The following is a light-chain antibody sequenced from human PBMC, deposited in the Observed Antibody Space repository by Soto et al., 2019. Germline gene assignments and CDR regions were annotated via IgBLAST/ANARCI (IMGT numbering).Light chain of an antibody. CDR3: QQYGRSPLT. CDR1: QSVSSSY. Sequence: EIVLTQSPGTLSLSPGERATLSCRASQSVSSSYLAWYQQKPGQAPRLLNYGASSRATGIPDRFSGSGSGTDFTLTISRLEPEDVAVYYCQQYGRSPLTFGPGTKVDIK. CDR2: GAS. J-gene: IGKJ3*01. V-gene: IGKV3-20*01.